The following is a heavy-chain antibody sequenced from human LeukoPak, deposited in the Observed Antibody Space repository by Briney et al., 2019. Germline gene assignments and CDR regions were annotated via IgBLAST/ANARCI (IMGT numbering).Heavy chain of an antibody. Sequence: PSETLSLTCGVSGGSVTSTNWWSWVRQPPGQGLEWIGEVSLSGLTNYNPSLSSRVIMALDTSKNHLSLHLTSVTAADTAVYYCSRENGAFSPFGYWGQGYLVTVLS. CDR3: SRENGAFSPFGY. V-gene: IGHV4-4*02. D-gene: IGHD2-8*01. J-gene: IGHJ4*02. CDR2: VSLSGLT. CDR1: GGSVTSTNW.